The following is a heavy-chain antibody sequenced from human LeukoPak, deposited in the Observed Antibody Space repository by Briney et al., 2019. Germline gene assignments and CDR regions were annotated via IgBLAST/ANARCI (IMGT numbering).Heavy chain of an antibody. V-gene: IGHV3-48*01. Sequence: GGSLRLSCAVSGLTFSTYSMNWVRQAPGKGMGWVSYISSCSSTIYYADSVKGRFPISRDNAKNSLYLQMNSLRAEDTAVYYCARGSTYYDSSGQVPFDYWGQGTLVTVSS. J-gene: IGHJ4*02. CDR3: ARGSTYYDSSGQVPFDY. CDR1: GLTFSTYS. CDR2: ISSCSSTI. D-gene: IGHD3-22*01.